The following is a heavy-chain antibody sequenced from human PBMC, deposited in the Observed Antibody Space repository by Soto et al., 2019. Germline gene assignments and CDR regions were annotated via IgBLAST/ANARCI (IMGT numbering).Heavy chain of an antibody. D-gene: IGHD3-3*01. V-gene: IGHV5-10-1*01. J-gene: IGHJ6*02. CDR3: ARHPITVFGVVSPGGTAPLYYYGMDV. Sequence: GESLKISCKGSGYSFTSYWISWVRQMPGQGLEWMGRIDPSDSYTNYSPSFQGPVTISADKSIGTAYLQWSSLMASDTAMYYCARHPITVFGVVSPGGTAPLYYYGMDVWGQGTTVTVSS. CDR1: GYSFTSYW. CDR2: IDPSDSYT.